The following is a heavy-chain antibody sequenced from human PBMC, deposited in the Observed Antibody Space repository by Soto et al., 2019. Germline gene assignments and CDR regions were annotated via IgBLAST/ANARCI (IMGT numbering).Heavy chain of an antibody. V-gene: IGHV3-30*04. CDR2: ISYDSNNQ. Sequence: LRLSCAASECTFSPYAMHWVRQAPGKGLEWVAVISYDSNNQYYADSVKGRFTIPRDNAKNSLYLQMNSLRAEDTALYYCAKEGRGYYYYGMDVWGQGTTVTVSS. CDR1: ECTFSPYA. CDR3: AKEGRGYYYYGMDV. D-gene: IGHD3-10*01. J-gene: IGHJ6*02.